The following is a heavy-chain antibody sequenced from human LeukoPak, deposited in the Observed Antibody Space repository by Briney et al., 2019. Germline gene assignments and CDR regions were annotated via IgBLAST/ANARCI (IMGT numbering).Heavy chain of an antibody. CDR3: ARHEALSSGWPITGAFDI. Sequence: PSETLSLTCAVYGGSFSGYYWSWIRQPPGKGLEWIGYIYYSGSTNYNPSLKSRVTISVDTSKNQFSLKLSSVTAADTAVYYCARHEALSSGWPITGAFDIWGQGTMVTVSS. D-gene: IGHD6-19*01. CDR2: IYYSGST. J-gene: IGHJ3*02. CDR1: GGSFSGYY. V-gene: IGHV4-59*08.